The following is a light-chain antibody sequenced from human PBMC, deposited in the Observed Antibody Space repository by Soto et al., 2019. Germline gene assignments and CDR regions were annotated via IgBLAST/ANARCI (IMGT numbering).Light chain of an antibody. Sequence: DIQMTQSPSSLSASVGDRVTITCRASQSISRYLNWYQQKPGKAPKLLMSAASSLQSGVPSRFSGSGSGTDYSLTISSLQAEDVATYYCQQSYSSPLTFGGGTKLEIK. CDR1: QSISRY. CDR3: QQSYSSPLT. J-gene: IGKJ4*01. V-gene: IGKV1-39*01. CDR2: AAS.